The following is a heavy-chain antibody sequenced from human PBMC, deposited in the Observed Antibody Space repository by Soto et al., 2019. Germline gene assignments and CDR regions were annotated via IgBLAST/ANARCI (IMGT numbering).Heavy chain of an antibody. D-gene: IGHD3-10*01. CDR2: IIPIFGTA. V-gene: IGHV1-69*01. CDR1: GYTFSSYA. J-gene: IGHJ4*02. CDR3: ARTPPYYYGSGSYYFDY. Sequence: QVQLVQSGAEVKKPGASVKLSCKASGYTFSSYAISWVRQAPGQGLEWMGGIIPIFGTANYAQKFQGRVTITADESTSTAYMELSSLRSEDTAVYYCARTPPYYYGSGSYYFDYWGQGTLVTVSS.